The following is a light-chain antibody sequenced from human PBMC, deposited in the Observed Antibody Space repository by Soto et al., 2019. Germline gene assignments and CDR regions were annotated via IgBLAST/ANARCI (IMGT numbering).Light chain of an antibody. CDR2: EVT. Sequence: QSALTQPPSASGSPGQSVTISCTGTSSDVGGYNYVSWYQQYPGRAPKLMIYEVTNRPSGVRYRFSGSKSGNKASLTISGLQAEDEADYYSGSYAGIFYVFGTGTKLTVL. CDR3: GSYAGIFYV. J-gene: IGLJ1*01. CDR1: SSDVGGYNY. V-gene: IGLV2-8*01.